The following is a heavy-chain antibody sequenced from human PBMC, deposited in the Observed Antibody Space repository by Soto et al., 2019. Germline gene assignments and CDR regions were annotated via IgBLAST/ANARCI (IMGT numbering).Heavy chain of an antibody. J-gene: IGHJ6*02. V-gene: IGHV1-18*04. D-gene: IGHD2-2*02. CDR3: ARARYCASPSCYKHYYYGMDT. CDR2: ISTYNSRA. CDR1: GYTFTIHG. Sequence: ASVKVSCKASGYTFTIHGISCVLQSPLHWLDWLGWISTYNSRAHYAQKVQGRVTMTTDTSTSTAYLDLRSLTFDDTAVYYCARARYCASPSCYKHYYYGMDTWGQGTTVTVSS.